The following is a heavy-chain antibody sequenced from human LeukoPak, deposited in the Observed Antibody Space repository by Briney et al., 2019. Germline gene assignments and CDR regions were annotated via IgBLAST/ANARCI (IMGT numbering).Heavy chain of an antibody. CDR1: GFTFARYA. CDR2: MSGSVSST. Sequence: GGSLRLSCAASGFTFARYAMSWVRQAPGKGLEWVSAMSGSVSSTYYADSVKGRFTISRDNSKNTLFLQMSGLRADDTAVYYCAKVGELRVGYYYSMDVWGKGTTVTVSS. CDR3: AKVGELRVGYYYSMDV. D-gene: IGHD2-15*01. J-gene: IGHJ6*03. V-gene: IGHV3-23*01.